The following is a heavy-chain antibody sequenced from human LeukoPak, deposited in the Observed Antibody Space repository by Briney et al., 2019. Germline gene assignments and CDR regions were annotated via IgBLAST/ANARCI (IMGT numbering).Heavy chain of an antibody. D-gene: IGHD1-26*01. CDR3: ATINRFRFIVGATEAFDI. J-gene: IGHJ3*02. CDR2: IYYSGST. Sequence: SETLSLTCTVSGGSISSSSYYWGWIRQPPGKGPEWIGSIYYSGSTYYNPSLKSRVTISVDTSKNQFSLKLSSVTAADTAVYYCATINRFRFIVGATEAFDIWGQGTMVTVSS. V-gene: IGHV4-39*07. CDR1: GGSISSSSYY.